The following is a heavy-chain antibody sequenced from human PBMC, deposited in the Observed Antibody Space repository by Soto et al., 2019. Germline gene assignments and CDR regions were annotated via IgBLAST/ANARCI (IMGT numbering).Heavy chain of an antibody. CDR2: IYYSGST. D-gene: IGHD1-26*01. Sequence: PSETLSLTCTVSGGSISSSSYYWGWIRQPPGKGLEWIGSIYYSGSTYYNPSLKSRVTISVDTSKNQFSLKLSSVTAADTAVYYCARVSGSYYYGMDVWSQGTTVTVS. V-gene: IGHV4-39*07. CDR1: GGSISSSSYY. CDR3: ARVSGSYYYGMDV. J-gene: IGHJ6*02.